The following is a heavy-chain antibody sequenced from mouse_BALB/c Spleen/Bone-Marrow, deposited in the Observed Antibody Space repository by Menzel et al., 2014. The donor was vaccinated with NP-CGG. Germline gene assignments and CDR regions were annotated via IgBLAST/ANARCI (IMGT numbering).Heavy chain of an antibody. CDR1: GFNIKDTY. Sequence: VQLKESGAELVKPGASVKLSRTASGFNIKDTYMHWVKQRPEQGLEWIGRIDPANGNTKYDPKFQGKATITADTSSNTAYLQLSSLTSEYTAIYYCSYNSLLLLYYFDYWGQDTTLTVSS. CDR3: SYNSLLLLYYFDY. D-gene: IGHD1-2*01. J-gene: IGHJ2*01. V-gene: IGHV14-3*02. CDR2: IDPANGNT.